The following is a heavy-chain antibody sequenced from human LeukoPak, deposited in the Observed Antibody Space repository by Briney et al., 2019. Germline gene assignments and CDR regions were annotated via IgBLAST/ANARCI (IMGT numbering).Heavy chain of an antibody. D-gene: IGHD1-26*01. V-gene: IGHV4-39*01. J-gene: IGHJ4*02. CDR3: ARRRSGSPPLFDY. CDR2: IYYSGST. CDR1: GFTFSAYW. Sequence: GSLRLSCAASGFTFSAYWMAWVRQPPGKGLEWIGSIYYSGSTYYNPSLKSRVTISVDTSKNQFSLKLSSVTAADTAVYYCARRRSGSPPLFDYWGQGTLVTVSS.